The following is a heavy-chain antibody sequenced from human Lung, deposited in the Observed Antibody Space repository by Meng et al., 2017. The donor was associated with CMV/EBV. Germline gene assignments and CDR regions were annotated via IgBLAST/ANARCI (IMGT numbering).Heavy chain of an antibody. D-gene: IGHD2-21*01. Sequence: ARSCDSFSSGASSWSWIRQPPGKGLEWIGYIFRTGTTYYNPSLKSRVTLSVDRSNNQFYLKLTAVTAADTAIYYCARFEGPGEGVDYWGQGTLVTVSS. J-gene: IGHJ4*02. CDR2: IFRTGTT. CDR3: ARFEGPGEGVDY. CDR1: CDSFSSGASS. V-gene: IGHV4-30-2*01.